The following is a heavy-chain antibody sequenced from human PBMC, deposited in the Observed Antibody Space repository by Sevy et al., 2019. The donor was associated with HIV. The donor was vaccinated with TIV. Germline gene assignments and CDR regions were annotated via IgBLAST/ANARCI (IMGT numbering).Heavy chain of an antibody. V-gene: IGHV3-33*01. J-gene: IGHJ4*02. Sequence: GGSLRLSCAASEFTFSSYGRHWVRQAPGKGLEWVAVIWYDGSNKYYADSVKGRFTISRDNSKNTVYLQMNSLRAEDTAVYYCARGAWGYYDSSGLFDYWGQGTLVTVSS. CDR2: IWYDGSNK. CDR1: EFTFSSYG. D-gene: IGHD3-22*01. CDR3: ARGAWGYYDSSGLFDY.